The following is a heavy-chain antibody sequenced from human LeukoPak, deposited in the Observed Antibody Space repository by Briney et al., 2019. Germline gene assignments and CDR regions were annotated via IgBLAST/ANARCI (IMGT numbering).Heavy chain of an antibody. CDR1: GFTFSSYS. CDR2: ISSSSYI. J-gene: IGHJ4*02. Sequence: PGGSLRLSCAASGFTFSSYSMNWVRQAPGKGLEWVSSISSSSYIYYADSVKGRFTISRDNAKNSLYLQMNSLRADDTAVYYCARACRIAVAGTTTCLAHWGQGTLVTVSS. V-gene: IGHV3-21*04. CDR3: ARACRIAVAGTTTCLAH. D-gene: IGHD6-19*01.